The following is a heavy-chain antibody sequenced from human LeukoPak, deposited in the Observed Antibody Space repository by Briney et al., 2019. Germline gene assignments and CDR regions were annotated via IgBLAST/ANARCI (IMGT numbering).Heavy chain of an antibody. CDR1: GFTFSSYG. Sequence: GGSLRLSCIASGFTFSSYGMYWVRQAPGRGLEWVAFIRHDGSNKYYADSVKGRFTISRDNSKNTPYLQMNSLRAEDTAVYYCAKDRTVVAATLYFNYWGQGTLVTVSS. J-gene: IGHJ4*02. D-gene: IGHD2-15*01. CDR2: IRHDGSNK. CDR3: AKDRTVVAATLYFNY. V-gene: IGHV3-30*02.